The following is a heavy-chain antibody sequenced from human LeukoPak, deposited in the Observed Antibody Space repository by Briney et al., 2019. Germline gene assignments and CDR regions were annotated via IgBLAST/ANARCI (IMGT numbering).Heavy chain of an antibody. CDR1: GFIFSDYY. J-gene: IGHJ6*03. CDR2: ISSSGGTI. Sequence: GGSLRLSCAASGFIFSDYYMTWIRQAPGKGLEWVSYISSSGGTIYYVDSVKGRFTISRDNAKDSLYLQMNSLRVEDTAVYYCARGILGARAPNYDSWSGYSYYFYYMDVWGKGTTVTVSS. V-gene: IGHV3-11*04. CDR3: ARGILGARAPNYDSWSGYSYYFYYMDV. D-gene: IGHD3-3*01.